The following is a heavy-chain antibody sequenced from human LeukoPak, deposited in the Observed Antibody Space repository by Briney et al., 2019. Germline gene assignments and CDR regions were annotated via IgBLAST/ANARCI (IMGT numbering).Heavy chain of an antibody. D-gene: IGHD2-2*01. J-gene: IGHJ4*02. CDR3: ASTDIVVVPAAHDY. CDR1: GGSISSYY. CDR2: IYTSGST. V-gene: IGHV4-4*07. Sequence: PSETLSLTCTVSGGSISSYYWSWIRQPAGKGLEWIGRIYTSGSTNYNPSLKSRVTMSVDTSKNQFSLKLSSVTAADTAVYYCASTDIVVVPAAHDYWGQGTLVTVSS.